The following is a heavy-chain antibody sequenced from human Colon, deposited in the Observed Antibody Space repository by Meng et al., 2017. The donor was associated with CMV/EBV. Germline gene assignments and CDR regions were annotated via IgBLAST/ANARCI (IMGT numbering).Heavy chain of an antibody. CDR1: GFILSSYG. Sequence: GESLKISYAASGFILSSYGMNWVRQAPGKGLEWVASITTANAYISYAESVKGRFTISRDDAKSSLFLQMDSLRVDDTAVYYCARPLSPRSAYSALLAFWGQGTLVTVSS. V-gene: IGHV3-21*06. CDR3: ARPLSPRSAYSALLAF. CDR2: ITTANAYI. J-gene: IGHJ4*02. D-gene: IGHD2-15*01.